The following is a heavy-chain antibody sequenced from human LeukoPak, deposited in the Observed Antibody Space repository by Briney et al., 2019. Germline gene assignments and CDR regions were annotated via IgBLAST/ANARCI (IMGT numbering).Heavy chain of an antibody. CDR2: ISSSSSYI. CDR3: ARGDSGGMDY. D-gene: IGHD3-16*01. V-gene: IGHV3-21*01. Sequence: KPGGSLRLSCAASGFTFSNYNMNWVHPAPGKGLEWVSSISSSSSYIYYADSVKGRFTISRDNANNSLYLQMNSLRAEDTTVYYCARGDSGGMDYWGQGTLVTVSS. CDR1: GFTFSNYN. J-gene: IGHJ4*02.